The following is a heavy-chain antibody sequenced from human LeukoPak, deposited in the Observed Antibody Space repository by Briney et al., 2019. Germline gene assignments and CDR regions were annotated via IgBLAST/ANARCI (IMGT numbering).Heavy chain of an antibody. J-gene: IGHJ4*02. Sequence: ETLSLTCTVSGGSISSYYWSWIRQPPGKGLEWIGYIYYSGSTNYNPSLKSRVTISVDTSKNQFSLKLNSVTAADTAVYYCARDRGIAAAVPFDYWGQGTLVTVSS. D-gene: IGHD6-13*01. CDR1: GGSISSYY. CDR3: ARDRGIAAAVPFDY. CDR2: IYYSGST. V-gene: IGHV4-59*01.